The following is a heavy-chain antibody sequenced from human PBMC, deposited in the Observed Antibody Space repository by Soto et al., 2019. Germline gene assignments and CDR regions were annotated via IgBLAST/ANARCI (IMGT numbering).Heavy chain of an antibody. CDR2: IIPIFGTA. CDR3: ARVLSTDYGSGSYGATYYYYGMDV. D-gene: IGHD3-10*01. J-gene: IGHJ6*02. V-gene: IGHV1-69*13. CDR1: GGTFSSYA. Sequence: ASVKVSCKASGGTFSSYAISWVRQAPGQGLEWMGGIIPIFGTANYAQKFQGRVTITADESTSTAYMELSSLRSEDTAVYYCARVLSTDYGSGSYGATYYYYGMDVWGQGTTVTVSS.